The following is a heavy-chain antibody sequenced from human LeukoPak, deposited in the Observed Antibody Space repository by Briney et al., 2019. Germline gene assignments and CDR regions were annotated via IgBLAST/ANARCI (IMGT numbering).Heavy chain of an antibody. V-gene: IGHV3-23*01. CDR3: AKDTDQVTGGYYYYGMDV. Sequence: PGGSLRLSCAASGFTFSSNAMSWVRQAPGKGLEWVSAISGSGGSTYYADSVKGRFTISRDNSKNTLYLQMNSLRAEDTAVYYCAKDTDQVTGGYYYYGMDVWGQGTTVTVSS. CDR1: GFTFSSNA. D-gene: IGHD2-8*02. J-gene: IGHJ6*02. CDR2: ISGSGGST.